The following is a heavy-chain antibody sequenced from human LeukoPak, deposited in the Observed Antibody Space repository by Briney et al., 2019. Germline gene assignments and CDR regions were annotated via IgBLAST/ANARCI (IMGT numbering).Heavy chain of an antibody. V-gene: IGHV3-48*01. J-gene: IGHJ3*02. CDR1: GFTFSRSW. CDR2: ISRSSTTI. Sequence: GGSLRLSCAASGFTFSRSWMSWVRQAPGKGLEWVSYISRSSTTIYYADSVKGRFTISRDNAKNSLYLQMNSLRAEDTAVYYCAKVAGYSSSWYGMGAFDIWGQGTMVTVSS. CDR3: AKVAGYSSSWYGMGAFDI. D-gene: IGHD6-13*01.